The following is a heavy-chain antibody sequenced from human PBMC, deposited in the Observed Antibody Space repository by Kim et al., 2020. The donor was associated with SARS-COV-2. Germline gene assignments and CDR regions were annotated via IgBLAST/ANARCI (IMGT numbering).Heavy chain of an antibody. V-gene: IGHV3-30*03. J-gene: IGHJ6*02. D-gene: IGHD6-13*01. Sequence: GGSLRLSCAASGFTFSSYGMHWVRQAPGKGLEWVAVISYDGSNKYYADSVKGRFTISRDNSKNTLYLQMNSLRAEDTAVYYCATREGSWYGYYYYYGMDVWGQGTTVTVSS. CDR2: ISYDGSNK. CDR1: GFTFSSYG. CDR3: ATREGSWYGYYYYYGMDV.